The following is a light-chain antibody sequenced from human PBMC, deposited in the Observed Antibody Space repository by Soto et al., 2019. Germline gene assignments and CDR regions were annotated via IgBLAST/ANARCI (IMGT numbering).Light chain of an antibody. CDR2: DAS. CDR1: QSVSSS. J-gene: IGKJ2*01. CDR3: QQRSNWPRT. V-gene: IGKV3-11*01. Sequence: EIVLTQSPATLSLSPGERATLSCRASQSVSSSLAWFQHKPGQAPRLLIYDASNRATGIPARFSGSGSGTDFTLTISSLEPEDFAVYYCQQRSNWPRTLGQGTKLEIK.